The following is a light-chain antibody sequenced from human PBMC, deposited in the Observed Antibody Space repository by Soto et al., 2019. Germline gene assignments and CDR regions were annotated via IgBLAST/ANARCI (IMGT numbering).Light chain of an antibody. CDR1: QSIRLW. Sequence: DIHMTQSPSTLSASVGDRVTITCRASQSIRLWVAWYQQKPGRAPNLLIYKTSSLETGVPSRFSGSGSGTEFTLTISSLQPDYFATYYCQHYKDYSWTFGQGTKVEVK. CDR2: KTS. V-gene: IGKV1-5*03. CDR3: QHYKDYSWT. J-gene: IGKJ1*01.